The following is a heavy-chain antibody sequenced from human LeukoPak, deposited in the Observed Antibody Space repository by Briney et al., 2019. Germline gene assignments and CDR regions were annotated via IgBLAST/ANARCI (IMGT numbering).Heavy chain of an antibody. J-gene: IGHJ2*01. V-gene: IGHV3-53*01. CDR1: GFTVSNKY. CDR2: IFSGGNT. D-gene: IGHD5-18*01. CDR3: AKDRASSWWYFDL. Sequence: GGSLRLTCAASGFTVSNKYMSWVRQTPGKGLEWVSVIFSGGNTYYADSVKGRFTISRDNSKNTLYLQMNSLRAEDTAVYYCAKDRASSWWYFDLWGRGTLVTVSS.